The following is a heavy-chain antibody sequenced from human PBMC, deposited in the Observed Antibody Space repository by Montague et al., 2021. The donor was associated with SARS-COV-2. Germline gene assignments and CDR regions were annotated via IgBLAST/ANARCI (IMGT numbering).Heavy chain of an antibody. D-gene: IGHD1-26*01. CDR3: ARAYSGSYLSAFDI. Sequence: SPRLSCAASGFTFSSYAMHWVRQAPGKGLEWVAVISYDGSNKYYADSVKGRFTISRDNSKNTLYLQMNSLRAEDTAVYYCARAYSGSYLSAFDIWGQGTMVTVSS. J-gene: IGHJ3*02. V-gene: IGHV3-30*04. CDR2: ISYDGSNK. CDR1: GFTFSSYA.